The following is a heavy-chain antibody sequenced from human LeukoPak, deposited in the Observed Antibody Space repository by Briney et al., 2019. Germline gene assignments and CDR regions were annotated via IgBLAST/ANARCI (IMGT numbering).Heavy chain of an antibody. D-gene: IGHD6-13*01. J-gene: IGHJ4*02. CDR1: GGSISSYY. V-gene: IGHV4-59*01. Sequence: SETLSLTCTVSGGSISSYYWSWIRQPPGKGLEWIGYIYYSGTTNYNPSLKSRVTISVDTSKNQFALKLSSVTAADTAVYYCARGVYIAAAQYGYWGQGTLVTVSS. CDR2: IYYSGTT. CDR3: ARGVYIAAAQYGY.